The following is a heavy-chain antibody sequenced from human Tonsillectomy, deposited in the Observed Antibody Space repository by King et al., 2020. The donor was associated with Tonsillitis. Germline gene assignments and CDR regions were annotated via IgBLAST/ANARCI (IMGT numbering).Heavy chain of an antibody. CDR3: AIWGMGTGHDYTFDACDI. CDR1: GYTFTSYD. V-gene: IGHV1-8*01. J-gene: IGHJ3*02. D-gene: IGHD4-11*01. Sequence: VQLVQSGAEVKKPGASVKVSCKASGYTFTSYDINWVRQATGQGLEWMGWMNPNSGNTGYAQKFQGRVTMTRNTSISTAYMELSSLRSEDTAVYYCAIWGMGTGHDYTFDACDIWGQGTMVTVSS. CDR2: MNPNSGNT.